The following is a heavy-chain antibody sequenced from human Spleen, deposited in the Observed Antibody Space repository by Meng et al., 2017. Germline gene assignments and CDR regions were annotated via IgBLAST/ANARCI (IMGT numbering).Heavy chain of an antibody. D-gene: IGHD1-26*01. Sequence: SETLSLTCAVSGGSISSSNWWSWVRQPPGKGLEWIGEIYHSGSTNYNPSLKSRVTISVDTSKDQFSLKLSSVTAADTAVYYCARAVVGATTGTAFDIWGQGTMVTVSS. CDR2: IYHSGST. V-gene: IGHV4-4*02. J-gene: IGHJ3*02. CDR1: GGSISSSNW. CDR3: ARAVVGATTGTAFDI.